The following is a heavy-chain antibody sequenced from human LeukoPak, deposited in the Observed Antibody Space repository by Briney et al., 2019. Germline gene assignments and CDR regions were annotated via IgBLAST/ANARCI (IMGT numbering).Heavy chain of an antibody. CDR2: INPSGGST. Sequence: GASVKVSCKASGYTFTSYYMHWVRQAPGQGLEWMGIINPSGGSTGYAQKFRGRVTMTRDTSTSTVYMELSSLRSEDTAVYYCARVGNPYWFDPWGQGTLVTVSS. CDR3: ARVGNPYWFDP. CDR1: GYTFTSYY. J-gene: IGHJ5*02. D-gene: IGHD7-27*01. V-gene: IGHV1-46*03.